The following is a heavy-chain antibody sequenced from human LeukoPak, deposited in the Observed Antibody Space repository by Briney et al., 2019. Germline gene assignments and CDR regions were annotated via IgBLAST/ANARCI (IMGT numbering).Heavy chain of an antibody. J-gene: IGHJ4*02. CDR2: ISYDGSNK. CDR1: GFTFSSYG. CDR3: AKGKWFLGYYFDY. Sequence: PGGSLRLSCAASGFTFSSYGMPWVRQAPGKGLEWVAVISYDGSNKYYADSVKGRFTISRDNSKNTLYLQMNSLRAEDTAVYYCAKGKWFLGYYFDYWGQGTLVTVSS. D-gene: IGHD3-22*01. V-gene: IGHV3-30*18.